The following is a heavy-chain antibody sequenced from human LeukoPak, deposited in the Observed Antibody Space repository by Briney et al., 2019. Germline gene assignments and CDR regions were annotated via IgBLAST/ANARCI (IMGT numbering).Heavy chain of an antibody. Sequence: GGSLRLSCAASGFTFSGTAMHSVRQASGKGLGWVGRIRSKANSYATAYAASVKGRFTISRDDSENTAYLQMNSLKTEDTAVYYCTRQGYSSGCFDYWGQGTLVTVSS. CDR1: GFTFSGTA. J-gene: IGHJ4*02. V-gene: IGHV3-73*01. CDR3: TRQGYSSGCFDY. CDR2: IRSKANSYAT. D-gene: IGHD6-19*01.